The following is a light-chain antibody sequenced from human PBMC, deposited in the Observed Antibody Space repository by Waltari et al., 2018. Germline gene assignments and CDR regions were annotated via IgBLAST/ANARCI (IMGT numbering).Light chain of an antibody. V-gene: IGLV2-8*01. CDR2: EVS. CDR1: SSDVGGYNY. J-gene: IGLJ2*01. CDR3: SSYAGSNNLV. Sequence: QSALTQPPSASGSPGQSVTIPCTGTSSDVGGYNYVSWYQQHPGKAPKLMIYEVSKRPSGVPDRFSGSKSGNTASLTVSGLQAEDEAEYYCSSYAGSNNLVFGGGTKLTVL.